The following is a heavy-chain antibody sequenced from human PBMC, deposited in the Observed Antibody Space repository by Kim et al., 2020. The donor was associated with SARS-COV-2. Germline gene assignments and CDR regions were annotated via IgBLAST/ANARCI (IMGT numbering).Heavy chain of an antibody. J-gene: IGHJ6*02. CDR3: ARDQWLVEYYYGMDV. Sequence: ASVKVSCKASGNTFTSYDINWVRQATGQGLEWMGWMNPNSGNTGYAQKFQGRVTMTRNTSISTAYLELSRLRSEDTAVYFCARDQWLVEYYYGMDVWGQGTTVTVSS. V-gene: IGHV1-8*01. CDR2: MNPNSGNT. D-gene: IGHD6-19*01. CDR1: GNTFTSYD.